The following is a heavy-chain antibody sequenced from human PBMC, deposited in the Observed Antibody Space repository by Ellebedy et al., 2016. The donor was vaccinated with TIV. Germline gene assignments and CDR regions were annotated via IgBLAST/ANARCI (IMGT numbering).Heavy chain of an antibody. D-gene: IGHD6-13*01. CDR1: GGSFSGYY. Sequence: SETLSLXCAVYGGSFSGYYWSWIRQPPGKGLEWIGEINHSGSTNYNPSLKSRVTISVDTSKNQFSLKLSSVTAADTAVHYCARGIAAAGTWSYYYYYMDVWGKGTTVTVSS. V-gene: IGHV4-34*01. CDR3: ARGIAAAGTWSYYYYYMDV. J-gene: IGHJ6*03. CDR2: INHSGST.